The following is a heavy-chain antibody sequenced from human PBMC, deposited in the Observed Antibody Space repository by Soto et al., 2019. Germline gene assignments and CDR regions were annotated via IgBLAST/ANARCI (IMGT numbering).Heavy chain of an antibody. D-gene: IGHD3-3*02. CDR1: GATFTSYG. CDR2: ISGYNGDT. V-gene: IGHV1-18*01. Sequence: QVQLVQSGAEVKEPGASVKVSCKASGATFTSYGFNWVRQAPGQGLEWIGLISGYNGDTHYAQNFQVRVTMTIDTPTRTAYMQQRSLRSDDTAVYYCARGTICGLVSFDYWGQGTLVTVSS. J-gene: IGHJ4*02. CDR3: ARGTICGLVSFDY.